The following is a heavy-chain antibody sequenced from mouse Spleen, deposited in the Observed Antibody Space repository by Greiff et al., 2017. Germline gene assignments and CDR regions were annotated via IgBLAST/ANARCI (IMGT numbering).Heavy chain of an antibody. CDR2: ISNGGGST. CDR1: GFTFSSYT. D-gene: IGHD2-14*01. V-gene: IGHV5-12-2*01. CDR3: ARHPYRSERGMDY. Sequence: EVMLVESGGGLVQPGGSLKLSCAASGFTFSSYTMSWVRQTPEKRLEWVAYISNGGGSTYYPDTVKGRFTISRDNAKNTLYLQMSSLKSEDTAMYYCARHPYRSERGMDYWGQGTSVTVSS. J-gene: IGHJ4*01.